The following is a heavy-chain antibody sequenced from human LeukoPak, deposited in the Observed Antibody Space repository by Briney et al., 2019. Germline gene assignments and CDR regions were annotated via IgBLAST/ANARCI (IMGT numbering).Heavy chain of an antibody. CDR1: GYTFTGYG. CDR2: ISPWNGHT. D-gene: IGHD3-16*01. V-gene: IGHV1-18*01. Sequence: ASVKVSCKASGYTFTGYGISWMRQAPGQGLEWMGWISPWNGHTDYAQKTQGRVTLTTETSTSTAYMELRNLRSDDTAIYYCARGDGDYWGQGTVVTVSS. J-gene: IGHJ4*02. CDR3: ARGDGDY.